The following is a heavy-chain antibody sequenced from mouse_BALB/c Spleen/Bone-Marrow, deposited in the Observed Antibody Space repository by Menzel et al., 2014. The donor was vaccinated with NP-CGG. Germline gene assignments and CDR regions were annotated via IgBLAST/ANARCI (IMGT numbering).Heavy chain of an antibody. V-gene: IGHV3-8*02. CDR3: ARTGFFDV. Sequence: DVKLQESGPSLVKPSQTLSPTCSVTGDSIXGGYWHWIRKLPGNKLECMGYISYRGTTYYNPSLKSRISITRDTSKNQYYLELNSVAAEDTATYYCARTGFFDVWGAGTTVTVSS. CDR1: GDSIXGGY. J-gene: IGHJ1*01. CDR2: ISYRGTT.